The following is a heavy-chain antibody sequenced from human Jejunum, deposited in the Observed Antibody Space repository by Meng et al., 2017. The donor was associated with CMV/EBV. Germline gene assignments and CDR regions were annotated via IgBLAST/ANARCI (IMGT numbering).Heavy chain of an antibody. D-gene: IGHD4-11*01. CDR1: SLNNGIMG. CDR3: AHITHYTITTYNGMDV. V-gene: IGHV2-26*01. Sequence: SLNNGIMGVSWIRQAPGKALEWLAHIFSNDEKSYSTSLRSRLTISQDTSRSQVVLTMTNVDPVDTATYYCAHITHYTITTYNGMDVWGQGTTVTVSS. J-gene: IGHJ6*02. CDR2: IFSNDEK.